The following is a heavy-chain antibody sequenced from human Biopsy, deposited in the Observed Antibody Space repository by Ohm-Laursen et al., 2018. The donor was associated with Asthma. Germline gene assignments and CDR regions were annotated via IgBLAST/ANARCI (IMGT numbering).Heavy chain of an antibody. J-gene: IGHJ4*02. Sequence: SLRLSCSASGFTFSSYGMHWVRQAPGKGLEWVAVISYDGSNKYYADSVKGRFTISRDNAKSTLYLQMNRLRTDDTAVYYCAKRRGYSDLTDFDHWGQGTLVTVSS. D-gene: IGHD3-3*01. CDR3: AKRRGYSDLTDFDH. CDR2: ISYDGSNK. CDR1: GFTFSSYG. V-gene: IGHV3-30*18.